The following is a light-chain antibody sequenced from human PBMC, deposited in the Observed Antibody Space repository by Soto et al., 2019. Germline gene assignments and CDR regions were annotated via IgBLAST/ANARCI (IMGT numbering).Light chain of an antibody. J-gene: IGLJ1*01. V-gene: IGLV2-14*03. Sequence: QSVLTQPASVSGSPGQAITISCSGTSSDVGAFNYVSWYQQHPGKAPKLMIYDVSNRPSGVSNRFYGSKSGNTASLTLSGLRAEDEADYYCNSYTSNNTYVFGTGTKLNVL. CDR2: DVS. CDR3: NSYTSNNTYV. CDR1: SSDVGAFNY.